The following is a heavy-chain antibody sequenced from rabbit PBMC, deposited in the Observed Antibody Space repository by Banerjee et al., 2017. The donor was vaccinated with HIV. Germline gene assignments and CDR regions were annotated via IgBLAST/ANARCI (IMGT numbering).Heavy chain of an antibody. CDR3: ARGIRWLGWAAEYYFDL. CDR2: IDSSSIT. Sequence: QSLEESGGDLVKPGASLTLTCTTSGFSFSNSYYMCWVRQAPGKGLEWIGCIDSSSITWYASWAKGRFTISKTSSTTVTLQMTSLTAADTATYFCARGIRWLGWAAEYYFDLWGQGTLVTVS. V-gene: IGHV1S40*01. CDR1: GFSFSNSYY. D-gene: IGHD4-1*01. J-gene: IGHJ4*01.